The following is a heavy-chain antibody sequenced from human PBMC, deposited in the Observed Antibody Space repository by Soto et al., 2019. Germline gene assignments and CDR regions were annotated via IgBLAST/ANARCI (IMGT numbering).Heavy chain of an antibody. CDR1: GYTFTGYY. V-gene: IGHV1-2*04. D-gene: IGHD3-10*01. CDR2: INPNSGGT. Sequence: ASVKVSCKASGYTFTGYYMHWVRQAPGQGLEWMGWINPNSGGTNYAQKFQGWVTMTRDTSISTAYMELSRLRSGDTAVYYCARAYYGSEYDYWGQGTLVTVSS. CDR3: ARAYYGSEYDY. J-gene: IGHJ4*02.